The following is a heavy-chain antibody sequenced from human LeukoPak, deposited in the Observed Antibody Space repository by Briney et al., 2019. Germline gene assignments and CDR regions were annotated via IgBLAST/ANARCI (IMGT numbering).Heavy chain of an antibody. CDR3: ARDPGSGRDHYYGLDV. V-gene: IGHV4-59*12. CDR2: IYYSGST. J-gene: IGHJ6*02. D-gene: IGHD6-19*01. Sequence: ASETLSLTCTVSGGSISSYYWSWIRQAPGKGLEWIGFIYYSGSTNYSPSLRSRVTISEDTSKNQFSLKLSSVTAADTAVYYCARDPGSGRDHYYGLDVWGQGTTVIVSS. CDR1: GGSISSYY.